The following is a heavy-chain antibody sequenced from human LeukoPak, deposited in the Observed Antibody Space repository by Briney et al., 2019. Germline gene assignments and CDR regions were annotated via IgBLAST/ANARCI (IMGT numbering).Heavy chain of an antibody. V-gene: IGHV1-2*02. Sequence: ASVKVSCKASGYTITGYYMHWVRQAPGQGLEWMGWINPNSGGTNYAQKFQGRVTMTRDTSISTAYMELSRLRSDDTAVYYCACGYSGSYWFDYWGQGTLVTVSS. J-gene: IGHJ4*02. D-gene: IGHD1-26*01. CDR2: INPNSGGT. CDR1: GYTITGYY. CDR3: ACGYSGSYWFDY.